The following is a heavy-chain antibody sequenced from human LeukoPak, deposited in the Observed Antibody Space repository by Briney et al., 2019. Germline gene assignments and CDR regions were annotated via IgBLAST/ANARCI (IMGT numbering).Heavy chain of an antibody. Sequence: PGGSLRLSCAASGFSFSNDNMNWVRQAPGKGLEWVSCISSSSSYIYYADSVKGRFTISRDNAKNSLYLQMNSLRPDDTALYYCSTDPRLLIYWGHGTLVTVSS. D-gene: IGHD2-8*01. J-gene: IGHJ4*01. V-gene: IGHV3-21*04. CDR2: ISSSSSYI. CDR1: GFSFSNDN. CDR3: STDPRLLIY.